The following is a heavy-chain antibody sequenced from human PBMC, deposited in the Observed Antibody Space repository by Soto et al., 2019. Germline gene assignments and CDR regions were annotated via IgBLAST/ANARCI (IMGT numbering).Heavy chain of an antibody. CDR1: GYTFTSYA. D-gene: IGHD2-2*01. CDR2: INAGNSNT. J-gene: IGHJ5*02. CDR3: ASYHCSSTSCYDNWFDP. V-gene: IGHV1-3*01. Sequence: ASVKVSCKASGYTFTSYAMHWVRQAPGQRLEWMGWINAGNSNTKYSQKFQGRVTITRDTSASTAYMELSSLRSEDTAVYYCASYHCSSTSCYDNWFDPWGQGTLVTVSS.